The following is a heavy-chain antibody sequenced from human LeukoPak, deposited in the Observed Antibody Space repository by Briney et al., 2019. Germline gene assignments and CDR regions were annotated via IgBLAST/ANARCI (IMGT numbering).Heavy chain of an antibody. Sequence: SGPTLVNPTQTLTLTCTFSGFSLSTSGVGVGWIRQPPGKALEWLALIYWNDDKRYSPSLKSRLTITKDTSKNQVVLTMTNVDPVDTATYYCAHRPRHHYDILTGYYIQDWFDPWGQGTLVTVSS. CDR3: AHRPRHHYDILTGYYIQDWFDP. V-gene: IGHV2-5*01. CDR1: GFSLSTSGVG. D-gene: IGHD3-9*01. CDR2: IYWNDDK. J-gene: IGHJ5*02.